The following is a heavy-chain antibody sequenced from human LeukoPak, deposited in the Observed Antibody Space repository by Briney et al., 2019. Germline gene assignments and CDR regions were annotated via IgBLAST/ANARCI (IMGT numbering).Heavy chain of an antibody. CDR2: INSSGST. Sequence: SETLSLTCTVSGGSISSGSCYWSWIRQPAGKGLEWIGRINSSGSTNYNPSLKSRVTISVDTSKNQFSLKLTSVTAADTALYYCVREVWSHNCFDPWGQGALVTVSS. CDR1: GGSISSGSCY. D-gene: IGHD2-21*01. V-gene: IGHV4-61*02. J-gene: IGHJ5*02. CDR3: VREVWSHNCFDP.